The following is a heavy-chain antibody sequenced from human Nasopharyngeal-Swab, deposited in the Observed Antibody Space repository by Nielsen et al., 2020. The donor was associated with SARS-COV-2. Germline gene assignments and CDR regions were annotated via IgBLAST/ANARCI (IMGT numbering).Heavy chain of an antibody. CDR3: ARESGVSSTSPFDC. D-gene: IGHD2-2*01. J-gene: IGHJ4*02. V-gene: IGHV3-33*08. CDR2: MWYAGSSE. Sequence: GESLKISCAAFGVSFSNYDIHWLRQTPGKGLEWVAVMWYAGSSERYADSVKGRFTISRDISKNTLYLQMNSLRAEDTAVYYCARESGVSSTSPFDCWGRGTLVTVSS. CDR1: GVSFSNYD.